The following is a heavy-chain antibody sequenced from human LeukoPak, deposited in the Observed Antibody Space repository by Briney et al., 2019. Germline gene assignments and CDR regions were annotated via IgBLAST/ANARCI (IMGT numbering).Heavy chain of an antibody. J-gene: IGHJ4*02. CDR2: INPNSGGT. Sequence: ASVKVSCKASGYTFTGYYMHWVRQAPGQGLEWMGWINPNSGGTNYAQKFQGRVTMTRDTSISTAYMELSRLRSDDTAVYYCARDLGSGYSSSYYFDYWGQGTLVTVSS. CDR3: ARDLGSGYSSSYYFDY. V-gene: IGHV1-2*02. D-gene: IGHD6-6*01. CDR1: GYTFTGYY.